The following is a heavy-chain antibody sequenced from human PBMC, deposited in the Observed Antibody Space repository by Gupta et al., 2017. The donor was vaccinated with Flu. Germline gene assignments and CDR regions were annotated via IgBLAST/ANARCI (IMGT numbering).Heavy chain of an antibody. V-gene: IGHV4-4*07. Sequence: LTCTVSGGSVNNYFWSWVRQSAGNKFEWIGRVFSTGATNYNPSLTSRVTMSVDTSMNQFSLRLTSVTAADTAVYYCARDCGGTYSVWGQGTLGTVSS. CDR2: VFSTGAT. CDR3: ARDCGGTYSV. CDR1: GGSVNNYF. D-gene: IGHD2-15*01. J-gene: IGHJ4*02.